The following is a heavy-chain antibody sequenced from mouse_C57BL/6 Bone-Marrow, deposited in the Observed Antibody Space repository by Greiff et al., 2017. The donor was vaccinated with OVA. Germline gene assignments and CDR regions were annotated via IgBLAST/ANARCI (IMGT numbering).Heavy chain of an antibody. V-gene: IGHV1-54*01. CDR3: ARGGAY. Sequence: QVQLQQSGAELVRPGTSVKVSCKASGYAFTNYLIEWVKQRPGQGLEWIGVINPGSGGTNYNEQFKGKATLTADKSSSTAYMQLSSLTSEDSAVYFCARGGAYGGQGTLVTVSA. J-gene: IGHJ3*01. CDR2: INPGSGGT. CDR1: GYAFTNYL.